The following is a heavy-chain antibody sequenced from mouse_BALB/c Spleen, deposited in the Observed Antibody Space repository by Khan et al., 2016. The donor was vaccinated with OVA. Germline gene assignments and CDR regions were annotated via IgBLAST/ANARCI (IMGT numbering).Heavy chain of an antibody. Sequence: EVELVEAGGDLVKPGGSLNISCEASGFTFSRYGMHWLRQTPEKRLAGVATISTGGSDTYFPESVKGVLTICRYNAKHTLYLHMSSLMSEDTAIDYCARHRFPTPTAWYAFWVQGTLVTVFA. V-gene: IGHV5-6*01. CDR3: ARHRFPTPTAWYAF. D-gene: IGHD1-2*01. CDR2: ISTGGSDT. J-gene: IGHJ3*01. CDR1: GFTFSRYG.